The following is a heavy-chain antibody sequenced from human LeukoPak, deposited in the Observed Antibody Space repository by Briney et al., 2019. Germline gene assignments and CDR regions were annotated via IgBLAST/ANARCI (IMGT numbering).Heavy chain of an antibody. J-gene: IGHJ6*02. D-gene: IGHD6-13*01. CDR3: ARRLTSSSWFYGMDV. Sequence: SETLSLTCTVSGGSLSRYYWSWIRQPPGKGLEWIGWIGYIHNSGSTSYSPSLRSRLSISIDTSKNQISLMLNSVTAADTAVYSCARRLTSSSWFYGMDVWGQGTPVTVSS. V-gene: IGHV4-4*09. CDR2: IHNSGST. CDR1: GGSLSRYY.